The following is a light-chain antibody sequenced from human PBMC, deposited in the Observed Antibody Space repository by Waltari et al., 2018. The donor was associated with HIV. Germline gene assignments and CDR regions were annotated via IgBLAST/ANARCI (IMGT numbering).Light chain of an antibody. V-gene: IGLV2-11*01. CDR2: DVN. J-gene: IGLJ3*02. CDR1: SSDVGDYNY. Sequence: QSALTQPRSVSGSPGQSVTISCTGTSSDVGDYNYVSWYQQHPGKAPKLMIFDVNKRPSGGPYRFSGSKSGNTASLTISGLQAEDEADYDCFSYADKYTWVFGGGTKLTVL. CDR3: FSYADKYTWV.